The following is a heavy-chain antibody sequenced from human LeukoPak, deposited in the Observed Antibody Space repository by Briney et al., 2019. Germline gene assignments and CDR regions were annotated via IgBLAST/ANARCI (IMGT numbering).Heavy chain of an antibody. Sequence: GGSLRLSCAASGFTFSSYSMNWVRQAPGKGLEWVSSISSSSSYIYYADSVKGRFTISRDNAKNSLYLQMNSLRAEDTAVYYCAREILIAVAGLDYWGQGTLVTVSS. J-gene: IGHJ4*02. CDR3: AREILIAVAGLDY. CDR2: ISSSSSYI. V-gene: IGHV3-21*01. D-gene: IGHD6-19*01. CDR1: GFTFSSYS.